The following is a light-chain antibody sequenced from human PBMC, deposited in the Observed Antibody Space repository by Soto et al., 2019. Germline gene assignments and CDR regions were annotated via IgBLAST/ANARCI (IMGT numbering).Light chain of an antibody. CDR3: SSYAGRNNWV. CDR2: EVS. J-gene: IGLJ3*02. CDR1: SSDVGGYKY. Sequence: QSALTQPPSASGSPGQSVTISCTGTSSDVGGYKYVSWYQQHPGKAPKLMIYEVSKRPSGVPDRFSGSKSGNTASLTVSGLQAEDEADYYCSSYAGRNNWVFGGGTKLIVL. V-gene: IGLV2-8*01.